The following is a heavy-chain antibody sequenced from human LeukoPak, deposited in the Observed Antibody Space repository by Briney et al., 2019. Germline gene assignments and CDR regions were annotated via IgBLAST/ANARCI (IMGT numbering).Heavy chain of an antibody. CDR2: ISADNGKT. D-gene: IGHD1-26*01. CDR3: ARARMVRGSYHGDGIDY. J-gene: IGHJ4*02. CDR1: GYTFINYD. Sequence: GASVKVSCKATGYTFINYDINWVRQAPGQGLEWMGRISADNGKTDYAQKLQGRVTMTTDTSTITAYMELRSLRSDDTAVYYCARARMVRGSYHGDGIDYWGQGTLVTVSS. V-gene: IGHV1-18*01.